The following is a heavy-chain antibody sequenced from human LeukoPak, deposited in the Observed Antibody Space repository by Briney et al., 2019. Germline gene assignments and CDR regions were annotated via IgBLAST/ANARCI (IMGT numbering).Heavy chain of an antibody. CDR3: AKDRLHIYDYVWGSYRNKDAFDI. V-gene: IGHV3-23*01. D-gene: IGHD3-16*02. CDR1: GFSFSSYA. CDR2: ISGSGGST. Sequence: GGSLRLSCAASGFSFSSYAMSWVRQAPGKGLEWVSAISGSGGSTYYADSVKGRFTISRDNSKNTLYLQMNSLRAEDTAVYYCAKDRLHIYDYVWGSYRNKDAFDIWGQGTMVTVSS. J-gene: IGHJ3*02.